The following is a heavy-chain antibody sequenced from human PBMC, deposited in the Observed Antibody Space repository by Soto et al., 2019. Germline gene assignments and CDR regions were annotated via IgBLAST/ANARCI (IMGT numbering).Heavy chain of an antibody. V-gene: IGHV3-64*01. D-gene: IGHD1-7*01. CDR1: GFTFSSYD. Sequence: EVQLVESGGGMVQPGGSLRLSCVASGFTFSSYDMHWVRQAPGKGLEYVSSISSNGGTTYYGNSVKGRFTISRDNSKNTLYLQMGSLRAEAMAVYYCVRRVSGNYDYWGQGTLVTVSS. J-gene: IGHJ4*02. CDR2: ISSNGGTT. CDR3: VRRVSGNYDY.